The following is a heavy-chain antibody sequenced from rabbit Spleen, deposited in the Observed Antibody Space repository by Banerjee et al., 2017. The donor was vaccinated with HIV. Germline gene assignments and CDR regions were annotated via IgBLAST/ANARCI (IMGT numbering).Heavy chain of an antibody. CDR2: IDPIFGST. D-gene: IGHD5-1*01. CDR1: GFEFSSYG. Sequence: QEQLVESGGGLVQPGGSLKLSCKASGFEFSSYGVSWVRQAPGKGLEWIGYIDPIFGSTFFANLVNSRFTNSKENPQNPLYLQLNNLTARNQAAYFCIYTLARYADFRTSRFQVGGQGTLVTDS. J-gene: IGHJ3*01. CDR3: IYTLARYADFRTSRFQV. V-gene: IGHV1S47*01.